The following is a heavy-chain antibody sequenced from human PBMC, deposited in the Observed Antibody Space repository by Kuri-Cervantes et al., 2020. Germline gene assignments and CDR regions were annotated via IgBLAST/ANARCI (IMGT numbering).Heavy chain of an antibody. CDR2: IKQDGSEK. CDR3: AKTSYYYDSSGYYPFGAFDI. J-gene: IGHJ3*02. Sequence: SLVIPLSCPGCIFQRYWLGWGRQAPGEGLEWVANIKQDGSEKYYVVSVKGRFTISRDNAKNSLYPQMNSLRAEDTAVYYCAKTSYYYDSSGYYPFGAFDIWGQGTMVTVSS. CDR1: GCIFQRYW. D-gene: IGHD3-22*01. V-gene: IGHV3-7*03.